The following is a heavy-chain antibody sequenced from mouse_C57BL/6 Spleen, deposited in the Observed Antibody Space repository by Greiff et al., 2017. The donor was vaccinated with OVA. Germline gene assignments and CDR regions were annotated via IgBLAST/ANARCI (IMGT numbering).Heavy chain of an antibody. D-gene: IGHD1-1*02. Sequence: PLPPPGAELVRPGSSVKLSCKASGYTFTSYWMDWVKQRPGQGLEWIGNIYPSDSETHYNQKFKDKATLTVDKSSSTAYMQLSSLTSEDSAVYYCARGLVGFAYWGQGTLVTVSA. CDR2: IYPSDSET. J-gene: IGHJ3*01. CDR1: GYTFTSYW. V-gene: IGHV1-61*01. CDR3: ARGLVGFAY.